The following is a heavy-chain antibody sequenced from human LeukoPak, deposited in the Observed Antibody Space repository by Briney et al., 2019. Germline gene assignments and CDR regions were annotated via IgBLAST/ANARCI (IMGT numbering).Heavy chain of an antibody. V-gene: IGHV3-66*01. CDR1: GFTVNMNY. CDR2: IYSGGST. Sequence: GGALRLSCAASGFTVNMNYMRWVRQAPGKGLEWVSIIYSGGSTYYADSVKGRFTISRDNYKNNMHLQMNSLRAEDTAVYYCARMHAVKLAFDYWGQGTQVTVSS. J-gene: IGHJ4*02. D-gene: IGHD6-6*01. CDR3: ARMHAVKLAFDY.